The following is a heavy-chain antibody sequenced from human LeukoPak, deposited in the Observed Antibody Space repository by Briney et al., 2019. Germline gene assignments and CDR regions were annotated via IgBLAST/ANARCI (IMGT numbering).Heavy chain of an antibody. J-gene: IGHJ6*04. CDR2: IYYSGST. D-gene: IGHD3-10*02. CDR3: AELGITMIGGV. V-gene: IGHV4-39*07. CDR1: GGSIGSSSYY. Sequence: SETLSLTCTVSGGSIGSSSYYWGWIRQPPGKGLNWIGSIYYSGSTYYNPSLKSRVTISVDTSRDQFSLKLSSVTAEDTAVYYCAELGITMIGGVWGKGTTVTISS.